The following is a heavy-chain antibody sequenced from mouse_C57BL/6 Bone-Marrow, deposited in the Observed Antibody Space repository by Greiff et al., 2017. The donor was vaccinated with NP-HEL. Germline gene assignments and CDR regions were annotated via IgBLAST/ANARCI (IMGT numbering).Heavy chain of an antibody. V-gene: IGHV1-62-2*01. J-gene: IGHJ3*01. CDR3: ARHEDYGYPLAY. D-gene: IGHD2-2*01. CDR2: FYPGSGSI. CDR1: GYTFTEYT. Sequence: VKVVESGAELVKPGASVKLSCKASGYTFTEYTIHWVKQRSGQGLEWIGWFYPGSGSIKYNEKFKDKATLTADKSSSTVYMELSRLTSEDSAVYFCARHEDYGYPLAYWGQGTLVTVSA.